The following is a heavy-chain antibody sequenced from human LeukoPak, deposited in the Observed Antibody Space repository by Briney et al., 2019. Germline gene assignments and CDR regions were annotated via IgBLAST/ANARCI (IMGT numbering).Heavy chain of an antibody. CDR1: GYTFTPYY. CDR2: INPNSGGT. Sequence: ASVMVSSTPSGYTFTPYYMHWVRQAPGQRLEWMGWINPNSGGTNYAQKFQGRVTMTRDTSISTAYMELSRLRSDDTAVYYCARDRIRSIAVAGTGLIDYWGQGTLVTVSS. D-gene: IGHD6-19*01. J-gene: IGHJ4*02. V-gene: IGHV1-2*02. CDR3: ARDRIRSIAVAGTGLIDY.